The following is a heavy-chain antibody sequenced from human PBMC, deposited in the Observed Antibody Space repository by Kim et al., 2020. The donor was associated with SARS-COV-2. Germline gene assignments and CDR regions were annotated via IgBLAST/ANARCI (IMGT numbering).Heavy chain of an antibody. Sequence: SETLSLTCTVSGGSISSGGYYWSWIRQHPGKGLEWSGYIYYSGSTYYNPSLKSRVTISVDTSKNQFSLKLSSVTAADTAVYYCASDFHDYGVSDVWGEGTTGTVSS. CDR1: GGSISSGGYY. V-gene: IGHV4-31*03. D-gene: IGHD4-17*01. CDR3: ASDFHDYGVSDV. CDR2: IYYSGST. J-gene: IGHJ6*04.